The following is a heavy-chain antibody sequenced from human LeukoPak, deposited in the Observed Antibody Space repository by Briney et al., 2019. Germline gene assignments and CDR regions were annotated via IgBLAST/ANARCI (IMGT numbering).Heavy chain of an antibody. CDR3: ATRPTPPYYYYYMDV. V-gene: IGHV4-34*01. J-gene: IGHJ6*03. D-gene: IGHD4-23*01. CDR1: GGSFSGYY. CDR2: INRSGST. Sequence: SETLSLTCAVYGGSFSGYYWNWIRQPPGKGLEWIGEINRSGSTNYNPSLKSRVTISVDTSKNQFSLKVNSVTAADTAVYYCATRPTPPYYYYYMDVWGKGTTVTVSS.